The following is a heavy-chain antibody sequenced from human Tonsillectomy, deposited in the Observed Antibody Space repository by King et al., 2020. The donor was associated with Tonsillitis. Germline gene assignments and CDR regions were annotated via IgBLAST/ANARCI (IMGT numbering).Heavy chain of an antibody. J-gene: IGHJ4*02. CDR3: ARVIAPACSFFDY. Sequence: VQLVESGGGVVQPGRSLRLSCAASRCTFSSYAMHWVRQAPGKGLEWVAVITYDGSNKYYADSVKGRFTISRDNSKNTLYLQMNSRRAEDTAVYYCARVIAPACSFFDYWGRGTLVRVSS. D-gene: IGHD6-13*01. CDR2: ITYDGSNK. CDR1: RCTFSSYA. V-gene: IGHV3-30*04.